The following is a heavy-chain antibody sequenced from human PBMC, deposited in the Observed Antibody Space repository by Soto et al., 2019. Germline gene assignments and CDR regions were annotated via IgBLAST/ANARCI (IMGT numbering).Heavy chain of an antibody. J-gene: IGHJ5*02. Sequence: GGSLRLSCAASGFTFSSFGMHRVRQAPGKGLEWVAVISYDGSSKYYADSVKGRFTISRDNSKNTLYLQMNSLRAEDTAVYYCAKQSGSRWSGGWFGPWGQVTLVTVSS. D-gene: IGHD1-26*01. CDR3: AKQSGSRWSGGWFGP. V-gene: IGHV3-30*18. CDR1: GFTFSSFG. CDR2: ISYDGSSK.